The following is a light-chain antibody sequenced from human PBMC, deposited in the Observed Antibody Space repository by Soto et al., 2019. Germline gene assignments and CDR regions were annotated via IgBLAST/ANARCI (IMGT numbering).Light chain of an antibody. J-gene: IGKJ1*01. CDR1: QSINGW. Sequence: DIQMTQSPATLSASVGERVTVTCRASQSINGWLAWYQQKPGKAPKLLIYDASSLHSGVPSRFTGSGSGTEFTLTISSLQPDDFATYYCQHYNSYSEAFGQGTKVDIK. CDR3: QHYNSYSEA. CDR2: DAS. V-gene: IGKV1-5*01.